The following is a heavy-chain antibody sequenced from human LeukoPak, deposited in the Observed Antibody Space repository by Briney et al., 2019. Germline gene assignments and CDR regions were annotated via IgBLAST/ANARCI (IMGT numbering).Heavy chain of an antibody. J-gene: IGHJ5*02. CDR1: GYTFTSYA. V-gene: IGHV1-3*01. CDR2: INAGNGNT. D-gene: IGHD3-10*01. Sequence: ASVKVSCKASGYTFTSYAMHWVRQAPGQRREWMGWINAGNGNTKYSQKFQGRVTITRDTSASTAYMELSSLRSEDTAVYYCARRITMVRGVMGGWFDPWGQGTLVTVSS. CDR3: ARRITMVRGVMGGWFDP.